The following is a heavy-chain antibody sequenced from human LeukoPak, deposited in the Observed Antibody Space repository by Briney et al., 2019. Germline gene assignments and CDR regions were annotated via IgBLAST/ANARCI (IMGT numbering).Heavy chain of an antibody. J-gene: IGHJ6*03. CDR3: ARDRGDGLYYYMDV. D-gene: IGHD3-10*01. V-gene: IGHV1-2*02. CDR2: INPNSGGT. Sequence: ASVKVSCKASGYTVTGYYMHWVRQAPGQGLEWMGWINPNSGGTNYAQKFQGRVTMTRDTSISTAYMELSRLRSDDTAVYYCARDRGDGLYYYMDVWGKGTTVTVSS. CDR1: GYTVTGYY.